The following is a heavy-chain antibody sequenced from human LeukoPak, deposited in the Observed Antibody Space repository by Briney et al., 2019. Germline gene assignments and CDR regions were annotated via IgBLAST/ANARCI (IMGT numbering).Heavy chain of an antibody. V-gene: IGHV4-34*01. CDR1: GGSFSGYY. Sequence: PSETLSLTCAVYGGSFSGYYWSWIRQPPGKGLEWIGEINHSGSTNYNPSLKSRVTISVDTSKNQFSLKLSSVTAADTAMYYCARDRALRYFDWSREGDDAFDIWGQGTMATVSS. J-gene: IGHJ3*02. D-gene: IGHD3-9*01. CDR2: INHSGST. CDR3: ARDRALRYFDWSREGDDAFDI.